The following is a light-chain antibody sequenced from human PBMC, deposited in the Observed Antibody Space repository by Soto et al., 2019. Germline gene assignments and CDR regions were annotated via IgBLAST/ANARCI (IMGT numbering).Light chain of an antibody. CDR1: SSDVGGYNY. J-gene: IGLJ2*01. CDR3: CSYAGSYSVV. Sequence: QSALTQPRSVSGSPGQSVTISCNGTSSDVGGYNYVSWYQQHPGKAPKLMIYDVSKRPSGVPDRFSGSKSGNTASLTISGLQAEDEADYYCCSYAGSYSVVFGGGTKLTVL. V-gene: IGLV2-11*01. CDR2: DVS.